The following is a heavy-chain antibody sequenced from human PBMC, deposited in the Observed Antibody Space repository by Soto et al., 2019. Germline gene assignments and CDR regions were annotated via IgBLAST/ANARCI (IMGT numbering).Heavy chain of an antibody. CDR1: GAAMTNGGYS. D-gene: IGHD2-15*01. Sequence: SETLYLTCSVFGAAMTNGGYSWSCIRHTPVKGLEWLGYIGHLESTYYDPSFKRRLSLSIDRTRNQFALSLSSMTAAEKAVYYCARGGGYDSFDFWGQGIQVTVSS. CDR3: ARGGGYDSFDF. J-gene: IGHJ4*02. CDR2: IGHLEST. V-gene: IGHV4-30-2*01.